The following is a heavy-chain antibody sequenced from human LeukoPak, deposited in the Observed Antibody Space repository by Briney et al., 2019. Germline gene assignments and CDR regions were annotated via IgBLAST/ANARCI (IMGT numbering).Heavy chain of an antibody. J-gene: IGHJ2*01. CDR3: ARRGAYSGNDLAWYFDL. Sequence: PSETLSLTCTVSGGFISSYYWGLIRQPPGKGLEWIGDIYYSGSTSYNPSLKSRVTMSADTSKNQFSLRLSSVTAADTAVYYCARRGAYSGNDLAWYFDLWGRGTLVTVSS. CDR1: GGFISSYY. D-gene: IGHD5-12*01. V-gene: IGHV4-59*08. CDR2: IYYSGST.